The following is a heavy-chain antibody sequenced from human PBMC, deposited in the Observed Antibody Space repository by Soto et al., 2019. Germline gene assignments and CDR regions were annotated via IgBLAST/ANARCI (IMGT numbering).Heavy chain of an antibody. J-gene: IGHJ4*02. D-gene: IGHD4-17*01. CDR3: AKDINEYGDYYFDY. CDR2: ITWNSNTI. Sequence: EVQLVESGGGLVQPGRSLRLSCAASGFTFDDYAMHWVRQALGKGLEWVSGITWNSNTIDYADSVKGRFTISRDNAKNSLYLQMNSLRAEDTALYYCAKDINEYGDYYFDYWGQGTLVTVSS. CDR1: GFTFDDYA. V-gene: IGHV3-9*01.